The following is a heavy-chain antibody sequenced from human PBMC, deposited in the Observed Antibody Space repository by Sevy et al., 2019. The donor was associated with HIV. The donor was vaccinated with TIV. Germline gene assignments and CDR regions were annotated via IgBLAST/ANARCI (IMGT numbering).Heavy chain of an antibody. CDR3: ATDPCRFCGGDCYHDY. Sequence: GGSLRLSCAASGFTFNNYAMSWVRQAPGKGLEWVSAISGCGSSTYYADSMKGRFTISRDNSKNTLYLQMDSLRAEDTALYYCATDPCRFCGGDCYHDYWGQGTLVTVSS. CDR1: GFTFNNYA. CDR2: ISGCGSST. D-gene: IGHD2-21*02. V-gene: IGHV3-23*01. J-gene: IGHJ4*02.